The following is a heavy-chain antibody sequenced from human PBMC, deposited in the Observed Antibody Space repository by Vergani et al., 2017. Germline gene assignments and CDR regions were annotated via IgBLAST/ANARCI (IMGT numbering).Heavy chain of an antibody. J-gene: IGHJ3*02. V-gene: IGHV3-49*03. CDR3: VRDQVTMLRGSDALDI. CDR2: IRSKAYGQAT. CDR1: GFTFGYYA. Sequence: EVQLVESGGDLVQPGRSLRPSCTASGFTFGYYAMDWFRQAPGQGLEWVGGIRSKAYGQATIYAASVKGRFTISRDDSKSIAYLQMNNLQTEDTAMYYCVRDQVTMLRGSDALDIWGQATMVTVSS. D-gene: IGHD3-10*01.